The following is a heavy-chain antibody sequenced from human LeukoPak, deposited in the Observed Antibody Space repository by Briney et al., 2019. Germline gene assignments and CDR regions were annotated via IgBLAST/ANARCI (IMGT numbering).Heavy chain of an antibody. CDR2: INPNSGGT. V-gene: IGHV1-2*02. J-gene: IGHJ6*02. CDR1: GYTFTGYY. D-gene: IGHD4-17*01. CDR3: ATDYGDTLYYYYYGIDV. Sequence: GASVKVSCKASGYTFTGYYMHWVRQAPGQGLEWMGWINPNSGGTNYAQKFQGRVTMTRDTSISTAYMELSRLRSDDTAVYYCATDYGDTLYYYYYGIDVWGQGTTVTVSS.